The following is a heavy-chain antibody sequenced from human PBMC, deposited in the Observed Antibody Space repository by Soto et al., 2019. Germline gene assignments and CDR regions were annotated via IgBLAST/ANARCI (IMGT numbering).Heavy chain of an antibody. D-gene: IGHD3-16*01. CDR3: TTDTVCDY. CDR1: GDTISTGGYT. Sequence: SETLSLTCDVSGDTISTGGYTWAWIRQPPGKALEWIGHTYHSGNPYYNPSLKSRVFISVDRSKNQFLLKTEDTAVYYCTTDTVCDYWGQGTLVTVSS. J-gene: IGHJ4*02. V-gene: IGHV4-30-2*01. CDR2: TYHSGNP.